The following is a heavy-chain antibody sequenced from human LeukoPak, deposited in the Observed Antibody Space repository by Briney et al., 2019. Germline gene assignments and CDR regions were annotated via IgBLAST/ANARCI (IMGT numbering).Heavy chain of an antibody. V-gene: IGHV3-23*01. Sequence: GGSLRLSCAASGFTFSSYAMSWVRQAPGKGLEWVSAISGSGGSTYYADSVKGRFTISRDNSKNTLYLQMDSLRAEDTAVYYCAKANLVYSYGSDYWGQGTLVTVSS. J-gene: IGHJ4*02. CDR3: AKANLVYSYGSDY. CDR1: GFTFSSYA. CDR2: ISGSGGST. D-gene: IGHD5-18*01.